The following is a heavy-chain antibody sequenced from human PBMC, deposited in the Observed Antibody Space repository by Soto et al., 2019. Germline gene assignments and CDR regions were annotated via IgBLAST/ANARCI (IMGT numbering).Heavy chain of an antibody. CDR3: ARAYGGNPALFDP. J-gene: IGHJ5*02. V-gene: IGHV3-53*01. CDR1: GFTVSRDY. D-gene: IGHD4-17*01. Sequence: EVQLVESGGGLIQPGGSLRLSCAASGFTVSRDYMSWVRQAPGNGLEWVSVIYTGGSTYYADSVKGRFTFSRDNSKNTLYLQRNSFRAEDTAVYYCARAYGGNPALFDPWGQGTLVTVSS. CDR2: IYTGGST.